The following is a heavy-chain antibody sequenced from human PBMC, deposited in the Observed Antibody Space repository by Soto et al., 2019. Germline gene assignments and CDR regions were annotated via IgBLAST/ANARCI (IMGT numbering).Heavy chain of an antibody. J-gene: IGHJ4*02. CDR2: IYYSGST. D-gene: IGHD3-3*01. CDR1: GGSISSGGYY. V-gene: IGHV4-31*03. CDR3: ARARRITIFGVVIEPPYYFDY. Sequence: SETLSLTCTVSGGSISSGGYYWSWIRQHPGKGLEWIGYIYYSGSTYYNPSLKSRVTISVDTSKNQFSLKLSSVTAADTAVYYCARARRITIFGVVIEPPYYFDYWGQGTLVTVSS.